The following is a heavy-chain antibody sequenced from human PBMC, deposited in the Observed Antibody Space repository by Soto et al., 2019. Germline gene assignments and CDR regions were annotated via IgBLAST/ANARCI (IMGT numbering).Heavy chain of an antibody. CDR2: IWSDGSNK. J-gene: IGHJ5*02. CDR3: ARDAYSYDISGHFDP. V-gene: IGHV3-33*01. Sequence: GGSLRLSCAASGFTFSNYGMHWVRQAPGKGLEWVAVIWSDGSNKYYADSVKGRFTISRDNSGDTLHLQMNSLRVEDTAVYYCARDAYSYDISGHFDPWGQGTLVTVSS. D-gene: IGHD3-22*01. CDR1: GFTFSNYG.